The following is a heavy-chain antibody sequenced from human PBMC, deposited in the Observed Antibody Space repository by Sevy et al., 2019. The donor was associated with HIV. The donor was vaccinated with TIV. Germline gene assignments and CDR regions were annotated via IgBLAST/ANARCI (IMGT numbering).Heavy chain of an antibody. Sequence: GGSLRLSCAASGFTFSSYWMHWVRQAPGKGLVWVSRINSDGSSTSYADSVKGRFTISRDNAKNTLYLQMNSLRAEDTAVYYCARVKGYTNYDFWSGSHYYYGMDVWGQGTTVTVSS. CDR3: ARVKGYTNYDFWSGSHYYYGMDV. J-gene: IGHJ6*02. V-gene: IGHV3-74*01. CDR1: GFTFSSYW. CDR2: INSDGSST. D-gene: IGHD3-3*01.